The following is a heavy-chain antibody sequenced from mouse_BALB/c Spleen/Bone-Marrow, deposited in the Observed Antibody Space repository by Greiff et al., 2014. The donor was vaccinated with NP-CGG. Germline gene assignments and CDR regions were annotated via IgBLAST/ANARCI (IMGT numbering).Heavy chain of an antibody. Sequence: EVMLVESGGGLVKSGGSLKLSCAASGFTFNNYGMSWVRQTPEKRLEWVATISGGGSYTFYPDSVKGRFTISRDNAKNDLYLQLSSLRSEDTALYYCARHAYYDQTEVSFVYWGQGTLVTVS. CDR1: GFTFNNYG. CDR3: ARHAYYDQTEVSFVY. D-gene: IGHD2-4*01. J-gene: IGHJ3*01. V-gene: IGHV5-9-2*01. CDR2: ISGGGSYT.